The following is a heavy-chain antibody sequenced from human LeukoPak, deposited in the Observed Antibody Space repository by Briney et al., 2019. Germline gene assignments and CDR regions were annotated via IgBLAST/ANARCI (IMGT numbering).Heavy chain of an antibody. CDR3: ARLEYRGGFYY. J-gene: IGHJ4*02. D-gene: IGHD4-11*01. V-gene: IGHV3-64*01. CDR1: GFPFSSYA. Sequence: GVPLRLPCAASGFPFSSYAMHWVRQAPGKGLEYVSAISSNGGSTYYANSVKGRFTISRDNSKNTLYLQMSSLRAEDMAVYYCARLEYRGGFYYWGEGTLVTVSS. CDR2: ISSNGGST.